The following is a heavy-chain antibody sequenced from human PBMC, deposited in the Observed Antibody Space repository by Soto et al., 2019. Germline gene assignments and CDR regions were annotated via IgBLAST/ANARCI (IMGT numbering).Heavy chain of an antibody. CDR2: IYYSGGT. CDR1: GGSISSYY. V-gene: IGHV4-59*01. D-gene: IGHD3-22*01. J-gene: IGHJ4*02. Sequence: SETLSLTCTVSGGSISSYYWSWIRQPPGKGLEWIGYIYYSGGTNYNPSLKSRVTISVDTSKNQFSLKLTSVTAADTAVYYCARAKYYDSSGFDYWGQGTLVTVSS. CDR3: ARAKYYDSSGFDY.